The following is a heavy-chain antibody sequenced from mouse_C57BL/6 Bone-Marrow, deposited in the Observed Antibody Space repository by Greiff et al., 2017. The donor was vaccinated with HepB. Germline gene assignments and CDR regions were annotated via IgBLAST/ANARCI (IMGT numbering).Heavy chain of an antibody. CDR2: ITYSGCT. CDR3: ECDEEFAY. CDR1: AYSIPSDY. D-gene: IGHD6-1*01. V-gene: IGHV3-8*01. J-gene: IGHJ3*01. Sequence: DVQLQDSAPGLSKPSQTLSLPCSVTAYSIPSDYWNWSRKFPGNKREYIGYITYSGCTHYNPSLKSRISITRDTSKNQYYLQLNSVTTEDTATYYCECDEEFAYWGQGTLVTVSA.